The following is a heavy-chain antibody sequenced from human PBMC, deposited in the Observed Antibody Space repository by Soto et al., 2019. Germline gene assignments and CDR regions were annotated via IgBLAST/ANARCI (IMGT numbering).Heavy chain of an antibody. J-gene: IGHJ6*02. CDR1: GFTFRNYA. V-gene: IGHV3-23*01. CDR3: ANGRLEEYYYYYYGMDV. CDR2: ISGSGDYT. D-gene: IGHD3-16*01. Sequence: EVQLLESGGGLLQPGGSLRLSCAASGFTFRNYAMNWVRQAPGKGLEWVSAISGSGDYTYYADSVKGRLTISRDHSNNTLSLQMNGRSSEDTAVYYCANGRLEEYYYYYYGMDVWGQGTTVTVSS.